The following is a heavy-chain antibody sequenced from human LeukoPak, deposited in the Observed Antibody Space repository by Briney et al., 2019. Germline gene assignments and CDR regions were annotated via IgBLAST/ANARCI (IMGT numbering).Heavy chain of an antibody. CDR3: ARGVGASIPPLD. CDR2: IYYSGST. Sequence: SETLSLTCSVSGGSISSHYWTWIRQPPGKGLEWIGYIYYSGSTNYNPSLKSRVTISLDTSKNQFSLKVSSVTAADTAVYYCARGVGASIPPLDWGQGTLVTVSS. D-gene: IGHD1-26*01. CDR1: GGSISSHY. V-gene: IGHV4-59*11. J-gene: IGHJ4*02.